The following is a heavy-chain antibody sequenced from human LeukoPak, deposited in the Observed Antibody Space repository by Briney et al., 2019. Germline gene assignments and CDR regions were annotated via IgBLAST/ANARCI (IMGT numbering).Heavy chain of an antibody. Sequence: SETLSLTCTVSGGSISSSSYYWGWIRQPPGKGLEWIGSIYYSGSTYYNPSLKSRVTISVDTSKNQFSLKLSSVTAADTAVYYCARLYYYGSGSRGRGDYWGQGTLVTVSS. V-gene: IGHV4-39*01. CDR2: IYYSGST. CDR3: ARLYYYGSGSRGRGDY. D-gene: IGHD3-10*01. J-gene: IGHJ4*02. CDR1: GGSISSSSYY.